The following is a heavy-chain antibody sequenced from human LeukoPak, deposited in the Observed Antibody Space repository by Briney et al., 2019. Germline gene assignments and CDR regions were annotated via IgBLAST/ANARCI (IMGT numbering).Heavy chain of an antibody. J-gene: IGHJ4*02. CDR3: AKDQRGAVTTSC. Sequence: GGSLRLSCAASGFTFSSYAMSWVRQAPEKGLEWVSTISGSGAGTYYADSVKGRFTISRDNSKNTLFLQMNSLRADDTAVYYCAKDQRGAVTTSCWGQGTPVTVSS. CDR1: GFTFSSYA. CDR2: ISGSGAGT. D-gene: IGHD4-11*01. V-gene: IGHV3-23*01.